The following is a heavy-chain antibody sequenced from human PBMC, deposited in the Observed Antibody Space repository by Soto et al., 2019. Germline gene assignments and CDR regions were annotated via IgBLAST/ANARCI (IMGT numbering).Heavy chain of an antibody. Sequence: QVQLVQSGAEVKKPGASVKVSCKASGYTFTSYDINWVRQATGQGLEWMGWMNPNSGNTGYAQKFQGRVTMTRNTYVSTAYLVLSSLRSEDTAVYYCARSRTLYCSGGSCYRGYYYYYGMDVWGQGTTVTVSS. CDR2: MNPNSGNT. CDR3: ARSRTLYCSGGSCYRGYYYYYGMDV. V-gene: IGHV1-8*01. CDR1: GYTFTSYD. D-gene: IGHD2-15*01. J-gene: IGHJ6*02.